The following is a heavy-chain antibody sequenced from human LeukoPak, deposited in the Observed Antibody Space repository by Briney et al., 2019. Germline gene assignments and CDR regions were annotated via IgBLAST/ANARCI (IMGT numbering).Heavy chain of an antibody. CDR2: INTNTGNP. D-gene: IGHD2-2*01. Sequence: ASVKVSCKASGYTFTSYAMNWVRQAPGQGLEWMGWINTNTGNPTYAQGFTGRFVFSLDTSVSTAYLQISSLKAEDTAVYYCARGYCSSTSRYGGFDYWGQGTLVTVSS. J-gene: IGHJ4*02. V-gene: IGHV7-4-1*02. CDR1: GYTFTSYA. CDR3: ARGYCSSTSRYGGFDY.